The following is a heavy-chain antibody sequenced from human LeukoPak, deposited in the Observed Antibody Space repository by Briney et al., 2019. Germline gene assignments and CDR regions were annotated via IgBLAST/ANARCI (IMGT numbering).Heavy chain of an antibody. J-gene: IGHJ4*02. Sequence: GESLKISCKASGYSFTSYWIGWVRQMPGKVLEWMGIIYPGDSDTTYSPSFQGQVTISADKSISTAYLQWSSLRASDTAMYYCARGGTAGYSGYDYWGQGTLVTVSS. V-gene: IGHV5-51*01. CDR1: GYSFTSYW. D-gene: IGHD5-12*01. CDR3: ARGGTAGYSGYDY. CDR2: IYPGDSDT.